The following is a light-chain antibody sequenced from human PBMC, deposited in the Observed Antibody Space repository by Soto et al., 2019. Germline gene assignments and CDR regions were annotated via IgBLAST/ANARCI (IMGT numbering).Light chain of an antibody. Sequence: QSVLTQPASVSGSPGQSITISCTGTSSDVGAYNYVSWYQHHPGKAPKLMIYEVSNRPSGVSNRFSGSKSGNTASLTISGLQAEDEADYYCSSYTSSSTPHVVFGGGPKLNVL. V-gene: IGLV2-14*01. CDR1: SSDVGAYNY. J-gene: IGLJ2*01. CDR3: SSYTSSSTPHVV. CDR2: EVS.